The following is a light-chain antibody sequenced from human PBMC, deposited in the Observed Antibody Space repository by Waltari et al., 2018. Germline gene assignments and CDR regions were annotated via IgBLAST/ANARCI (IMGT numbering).Light chain of an antibody. J-gene: IGKJ3*01. Sequence: DIQMTQSPSSLSASVGDKVTIACRAGRSISTYLNWFHQKPGNAPRLLVHTASSLESGVSSRFRGSVSGTEFTLTIASLRPEDVGTYYCQQSYDVPHTFGPGTRVEI. CDR1: RSISTY. CDR3: QQSYDVPHT. CDR2: TAS. V-gene: IGKV1-39*01.